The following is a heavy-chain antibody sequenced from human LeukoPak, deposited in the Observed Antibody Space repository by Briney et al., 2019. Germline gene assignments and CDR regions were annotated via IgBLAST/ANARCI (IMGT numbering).Heavy chain of an antibody. CDR1: GFTFSSYA. CDR3: AKDRREWVGVVPAAMLDS. Sequence: GGSLRLSCAASGFTFSSYAMSWVRQAPGKGLEWVSTISGSGGSTYYADSVKGRFTISRDYSKNTLYLQMDTLRAEDTAVYYCAKDRREWVGVVPAAMLDSWGQGTLVTVSA. J-gene: IGHJ4*02. V-gene: IGHV3-23*01. CDR2: ISGSGGST. D-gene: IGHD2-2*01.